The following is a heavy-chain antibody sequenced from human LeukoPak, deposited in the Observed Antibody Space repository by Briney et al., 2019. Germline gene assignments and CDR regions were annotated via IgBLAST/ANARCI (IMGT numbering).Heavy chain of an antibody. D-gene: IGHD5-24*01. CDR2: IIPIYGTA. Sequence: SVKVSCKASGGTFSNYPIIWVRQAPGRGLEWLGGIIPIYGTANYALMFQGRITLTAHESTATAYMGLRSLTSDDTAMYFCATHTGGYNYWWFDIWGQGTLVSVSS. CDR1: GGTFSNYP. V-gene: IGHV1-69*13. CDR3: ATHTGGYNYWWFDI. J-gene: IGHJ5*02.